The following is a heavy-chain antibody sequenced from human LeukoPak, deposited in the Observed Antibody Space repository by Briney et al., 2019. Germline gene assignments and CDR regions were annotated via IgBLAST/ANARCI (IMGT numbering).Heavy chain of an antibody. CDR1: GYTFTRYG. J-gene: IGHJ4*02. D-gene: IGHD6-19*01. V-gene: IGHV1-18*01. CDR3: ARDLGYSSGWYKGY. Sequence: ASVKVSCKASGYTFTRYGISWVRQAPGQRLEWMGWISAYNGNTNYAQKLQGRVTMTTDTSTSTAYMELRSLRSDDTAVYYCARDLGYSSGWYKGYWGQGTLVTVSS. CDR2: ISAYNGNT.